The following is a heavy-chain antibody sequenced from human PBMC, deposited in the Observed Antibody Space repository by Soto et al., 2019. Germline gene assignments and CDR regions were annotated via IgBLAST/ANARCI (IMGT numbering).Heavy chain of an antibody. Sequence: PGGSLRLSCAASGFTFGDYSMHWVRQAPGKGLEWVSGITWNGGSLGYADSVKARFTISRDNAKNSLYLQMNSLSAEDTALYYCAKDKYSDNSGYPDYWGQGTLVTVSS. V-gene: IGHV3-9*01. J-gene: IGHJ4*02. CDR2: ITWNGGSL. CDR1: GFTFGDYS. CDR3: AKDKYSDNSGYPDY. D-gene: IGHD3-22*01.